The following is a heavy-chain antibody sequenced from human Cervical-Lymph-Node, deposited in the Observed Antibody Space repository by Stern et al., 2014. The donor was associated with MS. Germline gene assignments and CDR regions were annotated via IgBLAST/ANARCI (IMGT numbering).Heavy chain of an antibody. D-gene: IGHD4-23*01. Sequence: LQLVESGGGVVQPGKPLRLSCAASGITFSSSGMHWVRQATGKGLEWLAIIWDDGSKRNHADTVKGRFAISRDNSKNTLYLQMNSLRAEDTAVYYCAREGGNTAEYFQHWGQGTLVTVSS. CDR1: GITFSSSG. CDR3: AREGGNTAEYFQH. J-gene: IGHJ1*01. V-gene: IGHV3-33*01. CDR2: IWDDGSKR.